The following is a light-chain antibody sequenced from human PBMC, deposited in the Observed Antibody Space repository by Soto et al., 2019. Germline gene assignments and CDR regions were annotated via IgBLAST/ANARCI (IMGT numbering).Light chain of an antibody. CDR3: QQYGSSPRT. CDR1: QSVSSSC. J-gene: IGKJ2*01. CDR2: DAS. V-gene: IGKV3-20*01. Sequence: EIVLTQSPGTLSLSPGERATLCCRASQSVSSSCLAWYQQKPGQAPRLLIYDASSRATGIPDRFSGSGSGTDFTLTISRLEPEDFAVYYCQQYGSSPRTFGQGTKVEIK.